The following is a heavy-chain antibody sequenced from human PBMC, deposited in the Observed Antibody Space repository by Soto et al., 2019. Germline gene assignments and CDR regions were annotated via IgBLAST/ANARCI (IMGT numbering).Heavy chain of an antibody. D-gene: IGHD2-15*01. CDR1: GYTSTSYG. CDR2: ISAYNGNT. J-gene: IGHJ6*02. Sequence: ASVKVSCKTSGYTSTSYGISWVRQAPGQGLDWMGWISAYNGNTKYAQDLQGRVTMTTDTSTSTAYMELRSLRSDDTAVYYCARFSGGSYNTYYFYYGMDVWGQGTTVTVSS. CDR3: ARFSGGSYNTYYFYYGMDV. V-gene: IGHV1-18*01.